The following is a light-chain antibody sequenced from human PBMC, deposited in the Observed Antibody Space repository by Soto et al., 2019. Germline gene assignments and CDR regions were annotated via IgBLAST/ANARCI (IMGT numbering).Light chain of an antibody. CDR1: SSNIGAGYD. CDR3: GTWDSSLRGWV. V-gene: IGLV1-51*01. CDR2: DKD. Sequence: QAVVTQPPSVSGAPGQKVTISCTGSSSNIGAGYDVHWYQQLPGRAPQLLIYDKDKRPSGILERFSGSKSGTSATLAITGLQTGDEADYYCGTWDSSLRGWVFGGGTKLTVL. J-gene: IGLJ3*02.